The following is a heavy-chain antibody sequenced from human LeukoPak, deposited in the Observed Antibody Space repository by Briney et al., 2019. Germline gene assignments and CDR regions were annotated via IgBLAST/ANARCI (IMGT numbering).Heavy chain of an antibody. V-gene: IGHV1-46*01. CDR3: ARDSTVVVVAATQYFQH. J-gene: IGHJ1*01. CDR1: GYTFTDYY. Sequence: GASVKVSCKASGYTFTDYYMHWVRQAPGQGLEWMGIINPSGGSTSYAQKFQGRVTMTRDTSTSTVYMELSSLRSEDTAVYYCARDSTVVVVAATQYFQHWGQGTLVTVSS. CDR2: INPSGGST. D-gene: IGHD2-15*01.